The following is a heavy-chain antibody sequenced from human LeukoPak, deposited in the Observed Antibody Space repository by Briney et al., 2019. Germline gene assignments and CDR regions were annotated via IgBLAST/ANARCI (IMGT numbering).Heavy chain of an antibody. CDR1: GGSISSYY. D-gene: IGHD3-3*01. V-gene: IGHV4-59*12. J-gene: IGHJ4*02. CDR3: ARDSAYDFWSGFIGFDY. CDR2: IYYSGST. Sequence: SDTLSLTCTVSGGSISSYYWSWIRQPPGKGLEWIGYIYYSGSTNYNPSLKSRVTMSVDTSKNQFSLKLSSVTAADTAVYYCARDSAYDFWSGFIGFDYWGQGTLVTVSS.